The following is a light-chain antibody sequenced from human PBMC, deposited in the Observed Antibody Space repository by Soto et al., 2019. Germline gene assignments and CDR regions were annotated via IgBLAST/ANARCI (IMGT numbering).Light chain of an antibody. CDR3: QPYGSSLT. Sequence: EIVLTQSPGTLSLSPGERATLSCRASQTVSSSYLAWYQQKPGQAPRLLIYGASSRDTGIPDRFSGSGSGTGLILTISRLGTEDFAVYYCQPYGSSLTFGGGTNVEIK. V-gene: IGKV3-20*01. J-gene: IGKJ4*01. CDR1: QTVSSSY. CDR2: GAS.